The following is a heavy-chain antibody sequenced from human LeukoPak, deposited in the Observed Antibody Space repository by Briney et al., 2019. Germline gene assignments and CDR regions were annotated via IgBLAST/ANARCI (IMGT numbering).Heavy chain of an antibody. CDR2: INHSGST. Sequence: SETLSLTCAVYGGSFSGYCWSWIRQPPGKGLEWIGEINHSGSTNYNPSLKSRVTISVDTSKNQFSLKLSSVTAADTAVYYCARGRIYGYWGQGTLVTVSS. CDR3: ARGRIYGY. J-gene: IGHJ4*02. V-gene: IGHV4-34*01. CDR1: GGSFSGYC. D-gene: IGHD2-15*01.